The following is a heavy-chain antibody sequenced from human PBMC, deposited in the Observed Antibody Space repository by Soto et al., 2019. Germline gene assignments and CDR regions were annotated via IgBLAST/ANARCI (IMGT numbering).Heavy chain of an antibody. CDR2: INHSGST. V-gene: IGHV4-34*01. D-gene: IGHD7-27*01. CDR1: GGSFSGYY. J-gene: IGHJ4*02. CDR3: ARSNWGFRLSFDY. Sequence: ETLSLTCAVYGGSFSGYYWSWIRQPPGKGLEWIGEINHSGSTNYNPSLKSRVTISVDTSKNQFSLKLSSVTAADTAVYYCARSNWGFRLSFDYWGQGTLVTVSS.